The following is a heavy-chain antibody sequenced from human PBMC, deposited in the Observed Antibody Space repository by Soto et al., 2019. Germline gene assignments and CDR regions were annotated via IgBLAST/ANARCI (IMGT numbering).Heavy chain of an antibody. Sequence: PSETLSLTCAVYGGSFSGYYWSWIRQPPGKGLEWIGEINHSGSTNYNPSLKSRVTISVDTSKNQFSLKLSSVTAADTAVYCCARVGYCSSTSCFDYWGQGTLVTVSS. CDR2: INHSGST. CDR1: GGSFSGYY. D-gene: IGHD2-2*01. V-gene: IGHV4-34*01. CDR3: ARVGYCSSTSCFDY. J-gene: IGHJ4*02.